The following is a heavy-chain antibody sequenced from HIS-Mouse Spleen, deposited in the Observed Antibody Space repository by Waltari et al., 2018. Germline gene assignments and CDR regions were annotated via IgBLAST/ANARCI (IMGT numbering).Heavy chain of an antibody. CDR2: IYHIGGT. Sequence: QVQLQESGPGLVKPSETLSLTCTVSGYSISRGYYWGWLRQPPGKGLEWIGSIYHIGGTYHNPSLKSRVTISVDTSKHQFSLKLSSVTAADTAVYYCARDPGYSSSSNAFDIWGQGTMVTVSS. CDR3: ARDPGYSSSSNAFDI. J-gene: IGHJ3*02. V-gene: IGHV4-38-2*02. CDR1: GYSISRGYY. D-gene: IGHD6-6*01.